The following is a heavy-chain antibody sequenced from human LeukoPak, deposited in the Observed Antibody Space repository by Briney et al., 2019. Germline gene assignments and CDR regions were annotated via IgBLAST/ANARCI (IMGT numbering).Heavy chain of an antibody. CDR3: ARDIVVVPAAAYYFDY. V-gene: IGHV1-2*02. D-gene: IGHD2-2*01. CDR2: INPNSGGT. J-gene: IGHJ4*02. CDR1: GYTFTGYY. Sequence: GASVKVSCKAPGYTFTGYYMHWVRQAPGQGLEWMGWINPNSGGTNYAQKFQGRVTMTRDTSISTAYMELSRLRSDDTAVYYCARDIVVVPAAAYYFDYWGQGTPVTVSS.